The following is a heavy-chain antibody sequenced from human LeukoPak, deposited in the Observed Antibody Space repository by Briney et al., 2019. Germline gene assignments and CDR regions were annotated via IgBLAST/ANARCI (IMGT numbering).Heavy chain of an antibody. CDR1: GFTVSSNY. V-gene: IGHV3-48*01. CDR3: ARDASDYAYYYYYYYMDV. J-gene: IGHJ6*03. Sequence: GGSLRLSCAASGFTVSSNYMSWVRQAPGKGLEWVSYISSSSSTIYYADSVKGRFTISRDNAKNSLYLQMNSLRAEDTAVYYCARDASDYAYYYYYYYMDVWGKGTTVTVSS. CDR2: ISSSSSTI. D-gene: IGHD4-17*01.